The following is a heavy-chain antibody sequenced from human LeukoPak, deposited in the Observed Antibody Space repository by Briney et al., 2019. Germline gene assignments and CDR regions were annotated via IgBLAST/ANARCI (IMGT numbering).Heavy chain of an antibody. Sequence: GASVKVSCKASGYTFTGYDMHWVRQAPGQGLEWMGWINPNSGGTNYAQKFQGRVTMTRDTSISTAYMELSRLRSDDTAVYYCARDHIASGINAFDIWGQGTLVTVSS. CDR2: INPNSGGT. J-gene: IGHJ3*02. V-gene: IGHV1-2*02. D-gene: IGHD3-3*01. CDR3: ARDHIASGINAFDI. CDR1: GYTFTGYD.